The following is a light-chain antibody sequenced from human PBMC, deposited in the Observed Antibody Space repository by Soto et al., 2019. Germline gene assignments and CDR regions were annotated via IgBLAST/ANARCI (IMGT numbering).Light chain of an antibody. V-gene: IGKV3-20*01. CDR2: GAS. Sequence: EIVLTQSPGTLSLSPGERATLSCRASQSVSSSYLAWYQQKPGQAPRLLIYGASSRATGIPDRFSGSGSGTDFTLNISRLEPEDFAVYYCQQYDGSLVLTFGGGTKVEIK. J-gene: IGKJ4*01. CDR1: QSVSSSY. CDR3: QQYDGSLVLT.